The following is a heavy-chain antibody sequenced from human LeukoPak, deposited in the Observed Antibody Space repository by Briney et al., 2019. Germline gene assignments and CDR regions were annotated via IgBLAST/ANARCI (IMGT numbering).Heavy chain of an antibody. J-gene: IGHJ4*02. Sequence: SETLSLTCAVYGGSFSGYYWSWIRQPPGKGLEWIGEINHSGSTNYNPSLKSRVTMSVDTSKNQFSLKLSSVTAADTAVYYCARDWGLYYFDYWGQGTLVTVSS. CDR1: GGSFSGYY. V-gene: IGHV4-34*01. CDR3: ARDWGLYYFDY. D-gene: IGHD7-27*01. CDR2: INHSGST.